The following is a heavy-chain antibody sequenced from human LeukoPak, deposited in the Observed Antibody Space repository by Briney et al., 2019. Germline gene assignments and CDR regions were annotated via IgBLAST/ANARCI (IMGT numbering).Heavy chain of an antibody. CDR1: GFSFSNFA. V-gene: IGHV3-23*01. CDR2: IIGSSGDT. Sequence: GASLRLSCAASGFSFSNFAMSWVRQAPGKGLEWVSLIIGSSGDTFYADSVKGRFTISRDNSKNRLYPQMNSLRAEDTALYYCAKGAYDYIEMGYFDYWGQGTLVTVSS. CDR3: AKGAYDYIEMGYFDY. D-gene: IGHD5-12*01. J-gene: IGHJ4*02.